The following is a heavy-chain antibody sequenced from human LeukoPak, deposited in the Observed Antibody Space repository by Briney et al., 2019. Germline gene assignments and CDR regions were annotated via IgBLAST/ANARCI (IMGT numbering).Heavy chain of an antibody. CDR2: IYYSGST. CDR1: GGSISSYY. Sequence: SETLSLTCTVSGGSISSYYWGWIRQPPGKGLEWIGSIYYSGSTYYNPSLKSRVTISVDTSKNQFSLKLSSVTAADTAVYYCAREAPSTMVRGVITWGQGTLVTVSS. CDR3: AREAPSTMVRGVIT. J-gene: IGHJ5*02. D-gene: IGHD3-10*01. V-gene: IGHV4-39*07.